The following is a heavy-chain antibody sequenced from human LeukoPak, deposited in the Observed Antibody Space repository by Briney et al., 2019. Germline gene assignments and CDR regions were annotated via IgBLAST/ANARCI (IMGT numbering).Heavy chain of an antibody. V-gene: IGHV3-48*01. CDR2: ISFSTSTI. Sequence: GGSLRLSCVASGFTFSTYSMNWVRQAPGKGLEWVSYISFSTSTIYYADSVKGRFTISRDNSKNTLYLQMNSLTTDDTAVYYCAISGDYWGQGTLVTVSS. CDR3: AISGDY. J-gene: IGHJ4*02. CDR1: GFTFSTYS.